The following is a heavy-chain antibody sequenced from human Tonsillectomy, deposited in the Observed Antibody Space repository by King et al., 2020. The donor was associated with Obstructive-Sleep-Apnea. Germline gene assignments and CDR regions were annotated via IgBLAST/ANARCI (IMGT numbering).Heavy chain of an antibody. CDR3: ANTGDKPGIEVEDY. J-gene: IGHJ4*02. V-gene: IGHV3-30-3*01. Sequence: QVQLVESGGGVVQPGRSLRLSCAASGFTFSNYAMHWVRQAPGKGLVWVAVISYDGSIQLYADSVKGRFTITRNNSQDTLYLPMNSLGGEDTAVYYCANTGDKPGIEVEDYWGQGMQATASS. CDR2: ISYDGSIQ. D-gene: IGHD6-19*01. CDR1: GFTFSNYA.